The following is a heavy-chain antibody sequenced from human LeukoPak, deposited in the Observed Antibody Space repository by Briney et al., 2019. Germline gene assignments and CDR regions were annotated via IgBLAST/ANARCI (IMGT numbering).Heavy chain of an antibody. CDR2: INSRGSDE. CDR3: AREGSIVPHQDLDS. Sequence: PGGSLRLSCAASGFTFSNYGMHWVRQAPGKGLEWVSSINSRGSDEYYADSVKGRFTISRDNAKNSLYLQMNSLRAEDTAVYYCAREGSIVPHQDLDSWGQGTLVTVSS. CDR1: GFTFSNYG. J-gene: IGHJ4*02. V-gene: IGHV3-21*01. D-gene: IGHD2-8*01.